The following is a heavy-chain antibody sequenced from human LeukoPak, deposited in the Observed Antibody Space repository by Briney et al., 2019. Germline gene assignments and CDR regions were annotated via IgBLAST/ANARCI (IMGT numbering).Heavy chain of an antibody. J-gene: IGHJ4*02. CDR1: GFTFSSYG. Sequence: EGSLRLSCAASGFTFSSYGMYWVRQAPSKGLEWVAFIRYDGSNKYYADSVKGRFTISRDNSKNTLYVQMHSLRAEDTAVYYCAKSIAVAGFAGGRTFDYWGQGILVTVSS. D-gene: IGHD6-19*01. CDR3: AKSIAVAGFAGGRTFDY. V-gene: IGHV3-30*02. CDR2: IRYDGSNK.